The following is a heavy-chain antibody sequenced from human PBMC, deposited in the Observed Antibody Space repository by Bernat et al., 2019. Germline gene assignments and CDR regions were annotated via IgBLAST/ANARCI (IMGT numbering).Heavy chain of an antibody. CDR3: ATSGRVATYYFDY. Sequence: QVQLQESGPGLVKPSETLSLTCTVSGGSIGSYYWSWIRQPPGKGLEWIGYIHSSGSTNYNPSPKSRVTMSVDTSKNQFSLKLNSVTAADMAVYYCATSGRVATYYFDYWGQGTLVTVSS. CDR2: IHSSGST. J-gene: IGHJ4*02. CDR1: GGSIGSYY. V-gene: IGHV4-59*01. D-gene: IGHD5-12*01.